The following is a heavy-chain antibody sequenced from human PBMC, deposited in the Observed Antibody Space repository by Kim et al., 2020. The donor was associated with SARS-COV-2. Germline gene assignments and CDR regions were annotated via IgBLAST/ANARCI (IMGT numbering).Heavy chain of an antibody. J-gene: IGHJ4*02. D-gene: IGHD2-15*01. CDR3: ARTHLIPGGFDY. CDR2: IYYSGST. Sequence: SETLSLTCTVSGGSISSYYWSRIRQPPGKGLEWIGYIYYSGSTNYNPSLKSRVTISVDTSKNQFSLKLSSVTAADTAVYYCARTHLIPGGFDYWGQGTLVTVSS. V-gene: IGHV4-59*01. CDR1: GGSISSYY.